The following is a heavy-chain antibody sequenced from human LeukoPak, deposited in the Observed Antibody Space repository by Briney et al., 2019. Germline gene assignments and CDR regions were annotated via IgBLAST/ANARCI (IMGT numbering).Heavy chain of an antibody. Sequence: PSETLSLTCTVSGGSISSSSYYWGWIRQPPGKGLEWIGSIYYSGSTYYNPSLKSRVTISVDTSKNQFSLKLSSVTAAVTAVYYCARDQSGGGDAFDIWGQGTMVTVSS. D-gene: IGHD4-23*01. J-gene: IGHJ3*02. V-gene: IGHV4-39*02. CDR3: ARDQSGGGDAFDI. CDR1: GGSISSSSYY. CDR2: IYYSGST.